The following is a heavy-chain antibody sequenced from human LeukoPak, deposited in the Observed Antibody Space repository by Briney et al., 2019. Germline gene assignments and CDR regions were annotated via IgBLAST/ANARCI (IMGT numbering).Heavy chain of an antibody. V-gene: IGHV3-23*01. Sequence: GGSLRLSCAASGFSFNNYAMTWVRQAPGKGLEWVSSISASGGATYHADSVKGRFTISRDNAKNSLYLQMNSLRAEDTAVYYCARPDEQQLVRDAFDIWGQGTMVTVS. CDR2: ISASGGAT. CDR3: ARPDEQQLVRDAFDI. J-gene: IGHJ3*02. CDR1: GFSFNNYA. D-gene: IGHD6-13*01.